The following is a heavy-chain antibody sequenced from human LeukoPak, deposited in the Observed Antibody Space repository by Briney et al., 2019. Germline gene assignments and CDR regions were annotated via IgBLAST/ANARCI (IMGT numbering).Heavy chain of an antibody. J-gene: IGHJ5*02. CDR1: GFTFITYA. CDR3: AKDLFQAPRTWFDP. V-gene: IGHV3-23*01. CDR2: ISGSGGST. Sequence: PGGSLRLSCAASGFTFITYAMSWVRQAPGKGLEWVSAISGSGGSTYYADSVRGRFTISRDNSKNTLYPQMNSLRAEDTAVYYCAKDLFQAPRTWFDPWGQGTLVTVSS. D-gene: IGHD1-7*01.